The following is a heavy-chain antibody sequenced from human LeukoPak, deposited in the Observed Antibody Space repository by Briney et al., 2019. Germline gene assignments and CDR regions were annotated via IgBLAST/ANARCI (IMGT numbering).Heavy chain of an antibody. J-gene: IGHJ4*02. CDR3: ARDRFTLGFTSYIGHR. CDR1: GGSISSYY. D-gene: IGHD3-16*02. V-gene: IGHV4-4*07. Sequence: LETLSLTCTVSGGSISSYYWSWIRQPAGKGLEWIGRIYTSGSTNYNPSLKSRVTMSVDTSKNQFSLKLSSVTAADTAVYYCARDRFTLGFTSYIGHRWGQGTLVTVSS. CDR2: IYTSGST.